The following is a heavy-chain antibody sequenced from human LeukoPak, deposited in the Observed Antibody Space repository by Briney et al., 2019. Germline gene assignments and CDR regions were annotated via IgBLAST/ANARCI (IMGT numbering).Heavy chain of an antibody. CDR2: ISYDGSNK. D-gene: IGHD2-2*02. CDR1: GFTFSSYA. CDR3: ARGRYCSSTSCYSFGGYYFDY. J-gene: IGHJ4*02. Sequence: GRSLRLSYAASGFTFSSYAMHWVRQAPGKGLEWVAVISYDGSNKYYADSVKGRFTISRDNSKNTLYLQMNSLRAEDTAVYYCARGRYCSSTSCYSFGGYYFDYWGQGTLVTVSS. V-gene: IGHV3-30-3*01.